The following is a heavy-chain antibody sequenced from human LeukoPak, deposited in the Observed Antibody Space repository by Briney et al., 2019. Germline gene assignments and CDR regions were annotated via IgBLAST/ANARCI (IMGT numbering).Heavy chain of an antibody. CDR3: ARVEYSSSRGDYYYYMGV. J-gene: IGHJ6*03. CDR2: IYSSGST. Sequence: SETLSLTCTVSGGSISSGSYYWSWIRQPAGKGLEWIGRIYSSGSTDYNPSLKRRVTISVDTSKNQFSLRLSSVTAADTAVYYCARVEYSSSRGDYYYYMGVWGKGTTVTVSS. V-gene: IGHV4-61*02. CDR1: GGSISSGSYY. D-gene: IGHD6-6*01.